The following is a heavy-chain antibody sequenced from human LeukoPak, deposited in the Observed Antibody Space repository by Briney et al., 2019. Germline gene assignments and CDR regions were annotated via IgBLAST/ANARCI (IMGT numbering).Heavy chain of an antibody. J-gene: IGHJ4*02. CDR1: GGTFSSYA. V-gene: IGHV1-69*13. D-gene: IGHD3-10*01. CDR2: IIPIFGTA. Sequence: ASVKVSCKASGGTFSSYAISWVRQAPGQGLEWMGGIIPIFGTANYAQKFQGRVTITADESTSTAYMELSSLRSEDTAVYCCARDTDYYGSGSYYIFDYWGQGTLVTVSS. CDR3: ARDTDYYGSGSYYIFDY.